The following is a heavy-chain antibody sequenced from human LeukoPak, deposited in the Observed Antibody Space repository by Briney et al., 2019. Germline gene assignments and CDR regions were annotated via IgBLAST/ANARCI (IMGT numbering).Heavy chain of an antibody. CDR1: GGTFSSYA. CDR2: IIPVFGIA. V-gene: IGHV1-69*04. CDR3: ASPGGEMATPDQPPYFDY. Sequence: SVKVSCKASGGTFSSYAISWVRQAPGQGLEWMGRIIPVFGIANYAQKFQGRVTITADKSTSTAYMELSSLRSEDTAVYYCASPGGEMATPDQPPYFDYWGQGTLVTVSS. J-gene: IGHJ4*02. D-gene: IGHD5-24*01.